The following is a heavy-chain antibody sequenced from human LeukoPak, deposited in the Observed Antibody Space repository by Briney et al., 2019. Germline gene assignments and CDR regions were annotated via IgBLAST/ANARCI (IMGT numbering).Heavy chain of an antibody. CDR3: TRVGYIDEGIDY. CDR1: GFTFSSYS. J-gene: IGHJ4*02. V-gene: IGHV3-21*01. D-gene: IGHD5-24*01. CDR2: ISSSSSYI. Sequence: GGSLRLSCAASGFTFSSYSMNWVRQAPGKGLEWVSSISSSSSYIYYADSVKGRFTISRDNAKNSLYLQMNSLRAEDTAIYYCTRVGYIDEGIDYWGQGTLVTVSS.